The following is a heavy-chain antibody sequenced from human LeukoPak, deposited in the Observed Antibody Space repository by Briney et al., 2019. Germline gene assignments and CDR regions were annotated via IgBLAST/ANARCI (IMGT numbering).Heavy chain of an antibody. CDR3: ARKGSSGYYAGFDY. Sequence: PGGSLRLSCAASGFTLSSYTMNWVRQAPGKGLEWVSAISGRGDYTFYADSLKGRFTISRDNAKNSLYLQMNSLRAEDTAVYYCARKGSSGYYAGFDYWGQGTLVTVSS. V-gene: IGHV3-21*01. CDR1: GFTLSSYT. D-gene: IGHD3-22*01. CDR2: ISGRGDYT. J-gene: IGHJ4*02.